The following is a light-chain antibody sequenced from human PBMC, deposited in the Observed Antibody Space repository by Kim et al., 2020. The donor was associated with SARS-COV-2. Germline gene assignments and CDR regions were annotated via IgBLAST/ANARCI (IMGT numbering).Light chain of an antibody. CDR2: ANN. CDR1: SGTIASKY. CDR3: QSYDSTNVV. Sequence: NFMLTQPRSVSESPGKAVTISCSRSSGTIASKYVQWYQQRPGSAPTTVIQANNQRPSGVPDRFSGSIDSSSNSASLTISGLRTEDEADYYCQSYDSTNVVFGGGTQLTVL. V-gene: IGLV6-57*04. J-gene: IGLJ3*02.